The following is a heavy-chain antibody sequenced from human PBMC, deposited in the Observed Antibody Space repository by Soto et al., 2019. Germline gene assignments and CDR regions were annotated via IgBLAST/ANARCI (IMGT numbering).Heavy chain of an antibody. D-gene: IGHD2-21*01. V-gene: IGHV3-11*01. J-gene: IGHJ6*03. CDR1: GFTFSDYL. Sequence: GGSLRLSCAASGFTFSDYLMSWIRQAPGKGLEWVSYITTSGHVIYYADSVKGRFTISRDNAKSSLYLQMNGLRAEDTAVYYCARSGPYCGGINCPNSDYNMDVWGTGTTVTVSS. CDR2: ITTSGHVI. CDR3: ARSGPYCGGINCPNSDYNMDV.